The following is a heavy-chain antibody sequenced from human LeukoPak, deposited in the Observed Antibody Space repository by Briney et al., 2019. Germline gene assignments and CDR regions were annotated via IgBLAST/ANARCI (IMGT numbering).Heavy chain of an antibody. V-gene: IGHV3-74*01. CDR3: ARASTTVPNLLDY. CDR1: GFTFSSYW. CDR2: IKGDGSDT. J-gene: IGHJ4*02. Sequence: GGSLRLSCAAAGFTFSSYWMHWVRQTPGKGLVWVSRIKGDGSDTLYADSVKGRFTISRDNSKNTLYLQTSSLGVDDTAVYYCARASTTVPNLLDYWGQGALVSVSS. D-gene: IGHD4-17*01.